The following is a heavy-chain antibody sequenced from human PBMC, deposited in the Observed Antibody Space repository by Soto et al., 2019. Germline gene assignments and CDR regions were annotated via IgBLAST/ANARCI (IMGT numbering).Heavy chain of an antibody. CDR2: IYSNGDT. Sequence: SETLSLTCSVASDSMNSGGYYWSWIRQHPGKGLEWIGYIYSNGDTYYNPSLKSRVTISVDTSKNQFSLNLTSVTAADTAVYYCARRGGSSSGYYYYAMDVWGQGTTVTVSS. V-gene: IGHV4-31*03. J-gene: IGHJ6*02. D-gene: IGHD6-6*01. CDR3: ARRGGSSSGYYYYAMDV. CDR1: SDSMNSGGYY.